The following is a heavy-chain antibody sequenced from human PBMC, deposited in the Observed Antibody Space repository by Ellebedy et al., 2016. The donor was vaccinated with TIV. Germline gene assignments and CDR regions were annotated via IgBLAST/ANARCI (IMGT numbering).Heavy chain of an antibody. J-gene: IGHJ4*02. CDR3: AKDAREMARISWEYDY. Sequence: GESLKISCAASGFTFSRYGMHWVRQAPGKGLEWVAVVSYDGSNKNYADYVEGRFTISRDSSWNTLYLQMDALRTEDTAVYYCAKDAREMARISWEYDYWGQGTLVTVSS. D-gene: IGHD5-24*01. CDR1: GFTFSRYG. CDR2: VSYDGSNK. V-gene: IGHV3-30*18.